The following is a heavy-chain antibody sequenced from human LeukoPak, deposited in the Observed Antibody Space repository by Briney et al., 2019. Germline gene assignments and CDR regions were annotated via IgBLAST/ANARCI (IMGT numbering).Heavy chain of an antibody. CDR2: IIPIFGTA. V-gene: IGHV1-69*05. J-gene: IGHJ4*02. D-gene: IGHD3-10*01. CDR3: ARGSYYGSGSYPSYYFDY. Sequence: PVKVSCKASGGTFSSYAISWVRQAPGQGLEWMGGIIPIFGTANYAQKFQGRVTITTDESTSTAYMELSSLRSEDTAVYYCARGSYYGSGSYPSYYFDYWGQGTLVTVSS. CDR1: GGTFSSYA.